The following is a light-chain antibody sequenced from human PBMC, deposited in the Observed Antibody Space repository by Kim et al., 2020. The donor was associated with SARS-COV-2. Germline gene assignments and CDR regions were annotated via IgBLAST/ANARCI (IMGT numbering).Light chain of an antibody. CDR1: SGSIASNY. Sequence: GKMVTYSSTRSSGSIASNYVQWYQQRPRSSPTTVIYADNQRPSGVSDRSSVSIDSSSNSASLFISGLKTEDEADYYCQSYDGSTCVFGGGTKLTVL. CDR3: QSYDGSTCV. J-gene: IGLJ3*02. CDR2: ADN. V-gene: IGLV6-57*01.